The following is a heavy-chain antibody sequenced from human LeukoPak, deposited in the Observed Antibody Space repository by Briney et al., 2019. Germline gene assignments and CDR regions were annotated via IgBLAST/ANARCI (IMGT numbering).Heavy chain of an antibody. CDR1: GFTFDDYA. J-gene: IGHJ4*02. V-gene: IGHV3-9*01. CDR2: ISWNSGSI. CDR3: AKPRIAAAGPTFFDY. Sequence: GRSLRLSCAASGFTFDDYAMHWVRQAPGKGLEWVSGISWNSGSIGYADSVKGRFTISRDNAKNSLYLQMNSLRAEDTALYYCAKPRIAAAGPTFFDYWGQGTLVTVSS. D-gene: IGHD6-13*01.